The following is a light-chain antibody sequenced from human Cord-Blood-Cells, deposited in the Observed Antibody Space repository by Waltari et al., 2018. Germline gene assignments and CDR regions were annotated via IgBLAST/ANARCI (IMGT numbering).Light chain of an antibody. CDR2: DVS. Sequence: QSALTQPASVSGSPGQSITISCTGTSSDVGGYNYVSWYQQHPGKAPKLMIYDVSNRPSGVSNRFSCSKSDNTASLTISGLQAEDEADYYCSSYTSSSTLVFGGGTKLTVL. V-gene: IGLV2-14*01. CDR1: SSDVGGYNY. J-gene: IGLJ2*01. CDR3: SSYTSSSTLV.